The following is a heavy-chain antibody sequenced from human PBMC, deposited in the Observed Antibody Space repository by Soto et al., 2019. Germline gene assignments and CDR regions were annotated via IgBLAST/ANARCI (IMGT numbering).Heavy chain of an antibody. V-gene: IGHV6-1*01. CDR1: GDSVSSNSAA. Sequence: SQTLSLTCAISGDSVSSNSAAWNWISQSPSRGLEWLGRTYYRSKWYNDYAVSVKSRITINPDTSKNQFSLQLNSVTPEDTAVYYCARAGSIAARPGDWFDPWGQGTLVTVSS. J-gene: IGHJ5*02. CDR2: TYYRSKWYN. D-gene: IGHD6-6*01. CDR3: ARAGSIAARPGDWFDP.